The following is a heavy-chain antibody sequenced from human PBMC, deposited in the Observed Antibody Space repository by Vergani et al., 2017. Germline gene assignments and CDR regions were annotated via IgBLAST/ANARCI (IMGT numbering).Heavy chain of an antibody. V-gene: IGHV1-18*01. J-gene: IGHJ4*02. CDR3: ARDQQVFQFGDLDY. CDR1: GYTFTRTG. CDR2: ISPDSGDT. D-gene: IGHD6-6*01. Sequence: QIQMVQSGAEVKKPGASVKVSCKASGYTFTRTGISWVRQAPGQGLERMAWISPDSGDTKYSQKFQGRVTLTTDILTDTAYMEMQSLTSDDSAVYYCARDQQVFQFGDLDYWGQGTLVIVSS.